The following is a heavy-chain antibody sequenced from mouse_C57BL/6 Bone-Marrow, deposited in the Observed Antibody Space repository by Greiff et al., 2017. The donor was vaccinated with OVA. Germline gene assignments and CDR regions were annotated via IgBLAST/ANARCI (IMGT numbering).Heavy chain of an antibody. V-gene: IGHV1-64*01. CDR1: GYTFTSYW. D-gene: IGHD1-1*01. Sequence: VQLQQPGAELVKPGASVKLSCKASGYTFTSYWMHWVKQRPGQGLEWIGMIHTNSGSTNYNEKFKSKATLTVDKSSSTAYMQLSSLTSEDSAVYYCARSATEDYFDYWGQGTTLTVSS. J-gene: IGHJ2*01. CDR2: IHTNSGST. CDR3: ARSATEDYFDY.